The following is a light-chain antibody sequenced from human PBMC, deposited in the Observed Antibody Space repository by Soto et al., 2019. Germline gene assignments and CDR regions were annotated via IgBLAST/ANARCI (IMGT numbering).Light chain of an antibody. CDR2: GTI. Sequence: QSVLTQPPSVSGAPGQSVTISCTGSSSNIGAGYDVHWYQQRPETAPKLLIFGTINRPSGVPDRFSGSKSGTSASLSITGLQGEDEGDHYCQSYEGTLTGRHVCGTGTKVT. CDR1: SSNIGAGYD. V-gene: IGLV1-40*01. CDR3: QSYEGTLTGRHV. J-gene: IGLJ1*01.